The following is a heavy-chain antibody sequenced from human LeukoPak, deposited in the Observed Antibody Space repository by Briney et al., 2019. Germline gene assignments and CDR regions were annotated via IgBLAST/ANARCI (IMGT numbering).Heavy chain of an antibody. CDR1: GYTFTGYY. CDR3: ARDSYYDSSGYYGLDFDY. V-gene: IGHV1-2*02. CDR2: INPNSGGT. D-gene: IGHD3-22*01. Sequence: ASVKVSCKASGYTFTGYYMHWVRQAPGQGLEWMGSINPNSGGTNYAQKFQGRVTMTRDMSTSTVYMELSSLRSEDTAVYYCARDSYYDSSGYYGLDFDYWGQGTLVTVSS. J-gene: IGHJ4*02.